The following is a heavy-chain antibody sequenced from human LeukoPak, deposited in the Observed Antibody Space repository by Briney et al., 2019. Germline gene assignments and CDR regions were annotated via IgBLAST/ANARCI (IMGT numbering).Heavy chain of an antibody. V-gene: IGHV3-21*01. CDR2: ISSSSSYI. CDR3: ARVELFSYGFNY. CDR1: GFTFSSYS. D-gene: IGHD5-18*01. Sequence: GGSLRLSCAASGFTFSSYSMNWVRQAPGKGLEWVSSISSSSSYIYYADSVKGRFTISRDNAKNSLYLQMNSLRAEDTAVYYCARVELFSYGFNYWGQGTLVTVSS. J-gene: IGHJ4*02.